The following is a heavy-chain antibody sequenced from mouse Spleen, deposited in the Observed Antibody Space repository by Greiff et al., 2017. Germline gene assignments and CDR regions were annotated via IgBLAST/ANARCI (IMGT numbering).Heavy chain of an antibody. V-gene: IGHV3-8*01. J-gene: IGHJ1*03. CDR2: ISYSGST. D-gene: IGHD2-5*01. CDR1: GYSITSDY. CDR3: ARSLYSNYWYFDV. Sequence: VQLKQSGPGLAKPSQTLSLTCSVTGYSITSDYWNWIRKFPGNKLEYMGYISYSGSTYYNPSLKSRISITRDTSKNQYYLQLNSVTTEDTATYYCARSLYSNYWYFDVWGTGTTVTVSS.